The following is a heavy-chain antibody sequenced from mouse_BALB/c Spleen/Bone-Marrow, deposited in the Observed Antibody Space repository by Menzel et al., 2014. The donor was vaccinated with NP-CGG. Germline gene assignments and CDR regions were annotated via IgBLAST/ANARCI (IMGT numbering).Heavy chain of an antibody. CDR2: IFPGSGNT. D-gene: IGHD1-1*01. V-gene: IGHV1-66*01. CDR1: GYSFTSYY. J-gene: IGHJ2*01. Sequence: QVQLQQSGPELVKPGASVKISCKASGYSFTSYYIHWVKQRPGQGLGWIGWIFPGSGNTNYNEKFKGKATLTAGTSSSTAYMQLSGLTSEDSAVYFCARRYGSSRYYFDYWGQGTTLTVSS. CDR3: ARRYGSSRYYFDY.